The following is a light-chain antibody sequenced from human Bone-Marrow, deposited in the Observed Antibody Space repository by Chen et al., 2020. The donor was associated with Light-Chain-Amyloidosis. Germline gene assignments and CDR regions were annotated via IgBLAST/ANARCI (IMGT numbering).Light chain of an antibody. CDR2: GAS. CDR1: QSVSSNY. CDR3: QQYGSSPQT. Sequence: ENVLTQSPGTLSLSPGERAALSCRASQSVSSNYLAWYQQKPGQAPRLLIYGASTRAIGIPDRFSGSGSGTDFTLTISRLEPEDFAVYYCQQYGSSPQTFGLGTKVEIK. J-gene: IGKJ1*01. V-gene: IGKV3-20*01.